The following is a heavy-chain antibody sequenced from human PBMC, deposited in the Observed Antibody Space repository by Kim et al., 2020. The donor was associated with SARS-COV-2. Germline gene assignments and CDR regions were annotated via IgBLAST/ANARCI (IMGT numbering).Heavy chain of an antibody. J-gene: IGHJ4*02. D-gene: IGHD5-18*01. CDR3: AREQGVGYSYGFYYFDY. V-gene: IGHV3-30*01. Sequence: VKGRFTISRDNSKNTLYLQMNSLRAEDTAVYYCAREQGVGYSYGFYYFDYWGQGTLVTVSS.